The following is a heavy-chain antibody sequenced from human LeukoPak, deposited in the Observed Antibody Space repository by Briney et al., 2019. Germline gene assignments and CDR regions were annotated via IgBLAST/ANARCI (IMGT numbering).Heavy chain of an antibody. J-gene: IGHJ4*02. CDR2: INHSGST. V-gene: IGHV4-34*01. Sequence: SETLSLTCAVYGGSFSGYYCSWIRLPPGKGLEWIGEINHSGSTNYNPSLKSRVTISVDTSKNQFSLKLSSVTAADTAVYYCARPRLQLWLFDYWGQGTLVTVSS. D-gene: IGHD5-18*01. CDR1: GGSFSGYY. CDR3: ARPRLQLWLFDY.